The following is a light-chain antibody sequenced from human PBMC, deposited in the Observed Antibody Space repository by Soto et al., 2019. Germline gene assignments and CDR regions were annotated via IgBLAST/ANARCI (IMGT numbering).Light chain of an antibody. V-gene: IGLV2-8*01. J-gene: IGLJ3*02. CDR3: SSYAGSNSWV. CDR2: EVN. CDR1: SSDVGGYNY. Sequence: QSALTQPPSASGSPGQSVTISCTGTSSDVGGYNYVSWYQQHPGKAPKLMIYEVNKRPSGVPDRFSGSKSGNTASLTVSGLQAEDEADYYCSSYAGSNSWVFGGGTKVNVL.